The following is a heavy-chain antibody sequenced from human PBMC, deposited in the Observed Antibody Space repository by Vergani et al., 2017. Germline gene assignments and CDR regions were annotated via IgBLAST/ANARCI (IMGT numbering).Heavy chain of an antibody. CDR3: ARDLYDYGDASPFDP. D-gene: IGHD4-17*01. CDR2: ISAYNGNT. CDR1: GYTFTSYG. V-gene: IGHV1-18*01. Sequence: QVQLVQSGAEVKKPGASVKVSCKASGYTFTSYGISWVRQAPGQGLEWMGWISAYNGNTNYAQKPQGRVTMTTDTSTSTAYMELRSLRSDDTAVYYCARDLYDYGDASPFDPWGQGTLVTVSS. J-gene: IGHJ5*02.